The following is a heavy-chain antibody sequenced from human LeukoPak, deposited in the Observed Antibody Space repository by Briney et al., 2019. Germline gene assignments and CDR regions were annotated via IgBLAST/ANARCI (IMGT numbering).Heavy chain of an antibody. Sequence: GGSLRLSCAASGFTLSSYSMNWVRQAQGKGLEWASSISSSSSYIYYADSVKGRFTISRDNAKNSLYLQMNSLRAEDTAVYYCARGIAAAGTNWFDPWGQGTLVTVSS. CDR2: ISSSSSYI. CDR1: GFTLSSYS. CDR3: ARGIAAAGTNWFDP. D-gene: IGHD6-13*01. V-gene: IGHV3-21*01. J-gene: IGHJ5*02.